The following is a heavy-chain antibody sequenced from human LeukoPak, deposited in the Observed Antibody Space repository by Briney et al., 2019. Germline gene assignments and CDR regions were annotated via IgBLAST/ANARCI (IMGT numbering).Heavy chain of an antibody. Sequence: GGSLRLSCAASGFTVSSNYMSWVRQAPRKGLEWVSVIYSGGSIYYADSVKGRFTISRDNSKNTLYLQMDSLRAEDTAVYYCARGVPAVVLIPGAGDFQHWGQGTLVTVSS. CDR2: IYSGGSI. CDR1: GFTVSSNY. D-gene: IGHD3-22*01. CDR3: ARGVPAVVLIPGAGDFQH. J-gene: IGHJ1*01. V-gene: IGHV3-66*01.